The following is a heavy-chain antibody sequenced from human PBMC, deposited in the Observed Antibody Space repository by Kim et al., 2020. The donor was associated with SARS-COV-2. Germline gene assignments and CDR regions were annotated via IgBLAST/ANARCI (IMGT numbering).Heavy chain of an antibody. V-gene: IGHV1-46*01. J-gene: IGHJ4*02. Sequence: YAQKVQGEVTMTRDTSTSTVYMELSSLRSEDTAVYYCARGYIAAAGTLDYWGQGTLVTISS. D-gene: IGHD6-13*01. CDR3: ARGYIAAAGTLDY.